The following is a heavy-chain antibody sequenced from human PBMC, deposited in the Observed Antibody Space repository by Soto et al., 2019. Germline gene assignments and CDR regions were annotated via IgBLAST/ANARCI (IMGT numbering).Heavy chain of an antibody. V-gene: IGHV3-74*01. D-gene: IGHD6-19*01. Sequence: GGSLRLSCTASGFTFSNYWMHWVRQVPGKGLAWVSRIKSDGSTTIYADSVKGRFTVSRDNANNTLYLQMNSLRAEDTAVYYCARRHNSGWCDYWGQGTLVTVSS. CDR3: ARRHNSGWCDY. CDR1: GFTFSNYW. CDR2: IKSDGSTT. J-gene: IGHJ4*02.